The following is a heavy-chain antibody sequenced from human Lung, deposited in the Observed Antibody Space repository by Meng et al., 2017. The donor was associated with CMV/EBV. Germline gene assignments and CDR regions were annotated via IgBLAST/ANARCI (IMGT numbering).Heavy chain of an antibody. CDR2: IYYSGST. D-gene: IGHD3-3*01. CDR1: GGSISSYY. J-gene: IGHJ6*02. CDR3: ARFTIFGVVMDGMDV. V-gene: IGHV4-59*01. Sequence: SETLSLXXPVSGGSISSYYWSWIRQPPGKGLEWIGYIYYSGSTNYNPSLKSRVTISVDTSKNQFSLKLSSVTAADTAVYYCARFTIFGVVMDGMDVWGQGXTVTVSS.